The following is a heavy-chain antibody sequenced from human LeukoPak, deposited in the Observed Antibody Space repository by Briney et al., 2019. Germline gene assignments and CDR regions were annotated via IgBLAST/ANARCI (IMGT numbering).Heavy chain of an antibody. Sequence: GASVKVSCKASGGTFSSYAISWVRQAPGQGLEWMGRIIPIFGTANYAQKFQGRVTITTDESTSTAYMELSSLRSEDTAVYYCARESYFYYDFFGNWFDPWGQGTLVTVSS. CDR3: ARESYFYYDFFGNWFDP. CDR1: GGTFSSYA. V-gene: IGHV1-69*05. D-gene: IGHD3-3*01. J-gene: IGHJ5*02. CDR2: IIPIFGTA.